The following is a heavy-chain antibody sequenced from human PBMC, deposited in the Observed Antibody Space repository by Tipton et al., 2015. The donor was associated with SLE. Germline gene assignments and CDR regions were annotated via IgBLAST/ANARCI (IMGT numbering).Heavy chain of an antibody. V-gene: IGHV1-2*02. CDR3: TRGLRFTMVQGVEY. J-gene: IGHJ4*02. D-gene: IGHD3-10*01. CDR1: GYTFTGYY. CDR2: INPNSGGT. Sequence: QLVQSGPEVKKPGASVRISCKASGYTFTGYYMHWVRQAPGQGLEWMGWINPNSGGTNYAQKFQGRVTMTRDTSISTAYMELSSLTSEDTAVYYCTRGLRFTMVQGVEYWGQGTLVTVSS.